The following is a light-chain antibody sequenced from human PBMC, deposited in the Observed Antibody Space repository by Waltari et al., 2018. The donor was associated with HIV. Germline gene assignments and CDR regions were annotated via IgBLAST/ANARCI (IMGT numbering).Light chain of an antibody. Sequence: SYDLTQTPSLSVSPGQTARINCSRGALPKKYSSWYRQKAGQAPVLLIYKDIERHSGIPERISGSGSGTGITLTISGVQAEDEGDYFCQSTDFDGTWVFGGGTRLTVL. J-gene: IGLJ3*02. CDR1: ALPKKY. V-gene: IGLV3-25*03. CDR3: QSTDFDGTWV. CDR2: KDI.